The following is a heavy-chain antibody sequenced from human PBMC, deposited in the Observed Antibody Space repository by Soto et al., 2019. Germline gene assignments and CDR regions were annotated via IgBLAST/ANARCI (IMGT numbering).Heavy chain of an antibody. CDR1: GYIFIHYY. CDR2: INPNGGST. CDR3: ARSLRQGDF. J-gene: IGHJ4*02. Sequence: QVQLVQSGAEVKKPGASVKVSCKASGYIFIHYYIHWVRQAPGQGLEWMAIINPNGGSTNYAQKLQSRAVVTSDTSTSTVSMELNSLGSDDTAVYFCARSLRQGDFWGEGTLVTVSS. V-gene: IGHV1-46*04. D-gene: IGHD2-21*01.